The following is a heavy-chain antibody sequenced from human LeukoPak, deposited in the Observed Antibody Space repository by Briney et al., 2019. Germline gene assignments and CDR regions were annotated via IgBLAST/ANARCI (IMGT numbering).Heavy chain of an antibody. Sequence: GGSLRLSCAASGSTFSRYSMNWVRQAPGKGLEWVSSISSSSSYIYYADSVKGRFTISRDNAKNTLYLQMNSLRAEDTAVYYCAREGEYYDILTGYSGFDYWGQGTLVTVSS. V-gene: IGHV3-21*04. CDR3: AREGEYYDILTGYSGFDY. CDR2: ISSSSSYI. J-gene: IGHJ4*02. D-gene: IGHD3-9*01. CDR1: GSTFSRYS.